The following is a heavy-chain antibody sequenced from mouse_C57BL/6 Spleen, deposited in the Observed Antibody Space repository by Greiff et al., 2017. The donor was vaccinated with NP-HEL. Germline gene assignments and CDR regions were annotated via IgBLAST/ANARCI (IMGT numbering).Heavy chain of an antibody. D-gene: IGHD2-4*01. CDR1: GFTFSDYY. CDR2: INYDGSST. CDR3: AREEYDYDGSGYAMDY. Sequence: EVKLMESEGGLVQPGSSMKLSCTASGFTFSDYYMAWVRQVPEKGLEWVANINYDGSSTYYLDSLKSRFIISKDNAKNNLYLQMSSLKSEDTATYYCAREEYDYDGSGYAMDYWGQGTSVTVSS. J-gene: IGHJ4*01. V-gene: IGHV5-16*01.